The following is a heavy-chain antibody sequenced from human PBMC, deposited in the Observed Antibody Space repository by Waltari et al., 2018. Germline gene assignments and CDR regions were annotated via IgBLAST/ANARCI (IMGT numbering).Heavy chain of an antibody. Sequence: EVQLVESGGGLIQPGGSLRLSCAASGFTVSSNYMSWVRQAPGKGLEWVSVIDSGGSTYYADSVKGRFTISRDNSKNTLYLQMNSLRAEDTAVYYCARQWMNRAFDIWGQGTMVTVSS. CDR1: GFTVSSNY. CDR2: IDSGGST. V-gene: IGHV3-53*01. D-gene: IGHD2-2*03. CDR3: ARQWMNRAFDI. J-gene: IGHJ3*02.